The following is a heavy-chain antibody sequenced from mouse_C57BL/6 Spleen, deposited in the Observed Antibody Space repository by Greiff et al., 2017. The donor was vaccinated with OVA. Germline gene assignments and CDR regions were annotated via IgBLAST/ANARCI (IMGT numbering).Heavy chain of an antibody. J-gene: IGHJ4*01. Sequence: LQQSGAELARPGASVKMSCKASGYTFTSYTMHWVKQRPGQGLEWIGYINPSSGYTKYNQKFKDKATLTADKSSSTAYMQLSSLTSEDSAVYYCARGGYSNFGGAMDYWGQGTSVTVSS. V-gene: IGHV1-4*01. CDR3: ARGGYSNFGGAMDY. D-gene: IGHD2-5*01. CDR1: GYTFTSYT. CDR2: INPSSGYT.